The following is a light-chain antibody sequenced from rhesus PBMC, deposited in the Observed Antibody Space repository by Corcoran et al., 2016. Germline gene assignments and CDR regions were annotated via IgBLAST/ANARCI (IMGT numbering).Light chain of an antibody. J-gene: IGKJ2*01. CDR3: EQTLQTPYS. V-gene: IGKV2-78*01. Sequence: IVMTQTPLSLSVTPGEPASISCRSSQSLLHSNGYTYLPWYLQKPGQSPQLLIYLCSNRASGALDIFSGSGLVTDFKLKIRRVEAEEVGGDYCEQTLQTPYSFGQGTKVEIK. CDR2: LCS. CDR1: QSLLHSNGYTY.